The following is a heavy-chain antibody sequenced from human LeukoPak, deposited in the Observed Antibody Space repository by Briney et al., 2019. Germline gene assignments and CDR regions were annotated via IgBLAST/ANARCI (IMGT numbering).Heavy chain of an antibody. Sequence: YXHXXRQAPGQGLXXXGXXNPNCGGTIYAQRFQGRVTLTRDTSMSEAYMEVRGLRSDDNGVYYCARGGYGGGNSGVIDSWGQGTLVTVSS. CDR3: ARGGYGGGNSGVIDS. V-gene: IGHV1-2*02. J-gene: IGHJ4*02. CDR1: Y. CDR2: XNPNCGGT. D-gene: IGHD4-23*01.